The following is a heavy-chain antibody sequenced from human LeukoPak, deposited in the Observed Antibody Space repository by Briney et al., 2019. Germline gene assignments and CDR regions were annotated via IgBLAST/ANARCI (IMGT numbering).Heavy chain of an antibody. CDR1: GFTFSSYW. V-gene: IGHV3-48*04. CDR2: ISSSGSTI. Sequence: GGSLRLSCAASGFTFSSYWMYWVRQAPGKGLEWVSYISSSGSTIYYADSVKGRFTISRDNAKNSLYLQMNSLRAEDTAVYYCARAGYYYDSSGFFHFDYWGQGTLVTVSS. CDR3: ARAGYYYDSSGFFHFDY. D-gene: IGHD3-22*01. J-gene: IGHJ4*02.